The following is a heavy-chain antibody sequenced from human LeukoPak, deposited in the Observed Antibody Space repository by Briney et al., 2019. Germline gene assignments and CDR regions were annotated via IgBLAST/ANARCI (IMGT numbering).Heavy chain of an antibody. V-gene: IGHV3-53*01. CDR1: GFTVSTNY. D-gene: IGHD3-10*01. CDR2: IYTGGSP. Sequence: GGSLRLSCAASGFTVSTNYMTWVRQAPGKGLEWVSMIYTGGSPYYADSVKGRFTISRDNSKNTLNLQMNSLRVEDTAVYYCVPLTDGSVDQWGQGTLVTVSS. J-gene: IGHJ4*02. CDR3: VPLTDGSVDQ.